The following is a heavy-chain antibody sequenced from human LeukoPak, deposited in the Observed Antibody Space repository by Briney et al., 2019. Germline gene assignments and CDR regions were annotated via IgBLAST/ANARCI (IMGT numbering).Heavy chain of an antibody. CDR1: GFTLSSYE. D-gene: IGHD3-10*01. CDR2: ISSSGSTI. CDR3: AREFRGTGRFDY. Sequence: PGGSLRLSCAAYGFTLSSYEMNWVRQAPGKGLEWVSYISSSGSTIYYADSVKGRFTISRDNAKNSLYLQMNSLRAEDTAVYYCAREFRGTGRFDYWGQGTLVTVSS. V-gene: IGHV3-48*03. J-gene: IGHJ4*02.